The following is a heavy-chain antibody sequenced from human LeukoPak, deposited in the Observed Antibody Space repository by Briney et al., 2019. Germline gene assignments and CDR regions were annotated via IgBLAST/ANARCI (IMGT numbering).Heavy chain of an antibody. CDR2: INHSGIT. CDR1: GGSFSGYH. V-gene: IGHV4-34*01. J-gene: IGHJ3*02. D-gene: IGHD3-22*01. CDR3: ARDGYSSGSNDGFDI. Sequence: SETLSLTCAVYGGSFSGYHWTWIRQPPGKGLEWIGEINHSGITHYNPSLKSRVTISVDRSKNQFSLKLSSVTAADTAVYYCARDGYSSGSNDGFDIWGQGTKVTVSS.